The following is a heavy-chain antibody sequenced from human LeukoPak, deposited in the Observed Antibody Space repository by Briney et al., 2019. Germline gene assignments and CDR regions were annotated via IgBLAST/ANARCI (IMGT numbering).Heavy chain of an antibody. CDR3: ARAAPGTRWFDP. J-gene: IGHJ5*02. D-gene: IGHD1-1*01. Sequence: GESLKISCKGSGYSFTSYWIGWVRQMPGKGLEWMGIIYPGDSDTRYSPSLQGQVTISADKSITTAYLQWSSLKASDTAIYFCARAAPGTRWFDPWGQGTLVTVSS. CDR2: IYPGDSDT. CDR1: GYSFTSYW. V-gene: IGHV5-51*01.